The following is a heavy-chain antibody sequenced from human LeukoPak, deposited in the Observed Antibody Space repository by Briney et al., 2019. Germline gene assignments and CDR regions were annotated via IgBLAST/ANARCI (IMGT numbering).Heavy chain of an antibody. V-gene: IGHV3-48*01. CDR3: VRDNPRCCGVVPANIDDX. J-gene: IGHJ4*02. CDR2: INGGSSPI. CDR1: GFSISRDS. Sequence: GGSLRLSCTASGFSISRDSMNWVRQAPGKGLEWVSYINGGSSPIYYADSVRGRFTISRDNAKNSLYLQMNSLRAEDTAVYYCVRDNPRCCGVVPANIDDXXXQGTLVTVSS. D-gene: IGHD2-15*01.